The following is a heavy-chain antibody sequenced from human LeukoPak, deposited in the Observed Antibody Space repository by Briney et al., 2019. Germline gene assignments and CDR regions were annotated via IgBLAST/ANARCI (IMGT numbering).Heavy chain of an antibody. CDR3: AKGNDILTD. Sequence: GGSLRLSCAASGFTFSSYGMHWVRQAPGKGLEWVAVISYDGSNKYYADSVKGRFTISRDNSKNTLYLQMSSLRAEDTAVYYCAKGNDILTDWGQGTLVTVSS. D-gene: IGHD3-9*01. CDR2: ISYDGSNK. V-gene: IGHV3-30*18. J-gene: IGHJ4*02. CDR1: GFTFSSYG.